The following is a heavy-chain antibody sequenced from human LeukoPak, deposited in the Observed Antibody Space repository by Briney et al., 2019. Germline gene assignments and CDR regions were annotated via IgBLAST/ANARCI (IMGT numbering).Heavy chain of an antibody. Sequence: GGSLRLSCAASGFTFGSYAMNWVRQAPGKGLEWVSTISRSGGSTYYADSVKGRFTISRDNSKSTLYLQMNSLRAEDTAVYYCAKRARYCGGGSCYDDAFDIWGQGTMVTVSS. CDR2: ISRSGGST. D-gene: IGHD2-15*01. V-gene: IGHV3-23*01. CDR3: AKRARYCGGGSCYDDAFDI. CDR1: GFTFGSYA. J-gene: IGHJ3*02.